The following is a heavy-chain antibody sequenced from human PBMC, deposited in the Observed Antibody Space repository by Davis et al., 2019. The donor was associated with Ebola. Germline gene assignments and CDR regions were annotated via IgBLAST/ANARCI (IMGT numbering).Heavy chain of an antibody. Sequence: SQTLSLTCAVSGGSISSGGYYWSWIRQHPGKGLEWIGYIYYSGSTYYNPSLKSRVTISVDTSKNQFSLKLSSVTAADTAVYYCARVPYYYDSHYYYYYGMDVWGQGTTVTVSS. CDR2: IYYSGST. CDR1: GGSISSGGYY. D-gene: IGHD3-22*01. V-gene: IGHV4-31*02. CDR3: ARVPYYYDSHYYYYYGMDV. J-gene: IGHJ6*02.